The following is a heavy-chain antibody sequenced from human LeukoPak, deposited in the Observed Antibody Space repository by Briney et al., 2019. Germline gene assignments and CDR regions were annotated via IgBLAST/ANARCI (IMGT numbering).Heavy chain of an antibody. CDR2: IRYDGNNK. Sequence: GGSLRLSCGASGFTFSNYGMLWVRQAPGKGLDWVAFIRYDGNNKLYVDSVKGRFTISRDNSKNTLYLHINSLRAEDTAVYYCAREEAVAGLDYWGQGTLVTVSS. V-gene: IGHV3-30*02. D-gene: IGHD6-19*01. J-gene: IGHJ4*02. CDR1: GFTFSNYG. CDR3: AREEAVAGLDY.